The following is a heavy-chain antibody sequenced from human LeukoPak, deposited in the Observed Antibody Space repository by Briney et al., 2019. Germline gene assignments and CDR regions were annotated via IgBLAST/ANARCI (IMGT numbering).Heavy chain of an antibody. D-gene: IGHD5-24*01. CDR2: IYYSGST. CDR1: GGSISSYY. V-gene: IGHV4-59*01. CDR3: ARETGGYKFDY. Sequence: SETLSLTCTVSGGSISSYYWSWIRQPPGKGLEWIGYIYYSGSTNYNPSLKSRVTISVDTSKNQFSLKLSSVTAADTAVYYCARETGGYKFDYWGQGTLVTVPS. J-gene: IGHJ4*02.